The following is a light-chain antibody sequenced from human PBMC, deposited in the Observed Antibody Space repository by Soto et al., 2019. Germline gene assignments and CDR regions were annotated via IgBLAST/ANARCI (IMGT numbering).Light chain of an antibody. CDR3: QQYGSSPYT. CDR2: GAS. V-gene: IGKV3-20*01. J-gene: IGKJ2*01. CDR1: QSVSNNY. Sequence: EIVVTQSPGTLSLSPGERATLSCRASQSVSNNYLAWYQQKPGQAPRLLIYGASGRAAAFPDRFSGSGSGTDFTLTISRLEPEDFAVYLCQQYGSSPYTFGQGTKLEIK.